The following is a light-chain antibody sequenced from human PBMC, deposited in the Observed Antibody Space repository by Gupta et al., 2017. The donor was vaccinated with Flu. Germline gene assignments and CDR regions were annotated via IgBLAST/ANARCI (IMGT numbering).Light chain of an antibody. CDR1: QDISNY. J-gene: IGKJ3*01. V-gene: IGKV1-33*01. CDR2: DAS. CDR3: QQKDNLRSVFT. Sequence: DIQMTQSPSSLSASVGDRVTITCQASQDISNYLNWYQQKPWKAPKLLIYDASNLERGFRSRFSVSGAGTDCNFTISSRQPEDVAADYCQQKDNLRSVFTFGHGTKVDIK.